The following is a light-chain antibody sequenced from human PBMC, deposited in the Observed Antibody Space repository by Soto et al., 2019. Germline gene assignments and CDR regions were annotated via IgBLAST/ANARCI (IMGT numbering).Light chain of an antibody. CDR1: QAISNW. CDR3: QQGNTFPPLT. V-gene: IGKV1-12*01. J-gene: IGKJ4*01. CDR2: GAS. Sequence: DIQMTQSPFSVSAFVGDRVTITCRASQAISNWLAWYQQKPGRAPKLLIYGASSLQSGVPSRFSGSGSGTYFTLTISGLQPEDFVTYLCQQGNTFPPLTFGGGTRVDLK.